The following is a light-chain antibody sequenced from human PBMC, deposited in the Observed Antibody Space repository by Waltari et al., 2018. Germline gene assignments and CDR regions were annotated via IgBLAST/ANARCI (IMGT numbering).Light chain of an antibody. Sequence: QSALTQPPSASGSPGQSVTISCTGSIRDVGAYDYVPWYQQHPGKAPRLLIYAVSKRPSGVPYRFSGSKSGNTASLTVSGLQADDEADYYCSSYSDIKQRVFGTGTKVTVL. CDR2: AVS. J-gene: IGLJ1*01. V-gene: IGLV2-8*01. CDR1: IRDVGAYDY. CDR3: SSYSDIKQRV.